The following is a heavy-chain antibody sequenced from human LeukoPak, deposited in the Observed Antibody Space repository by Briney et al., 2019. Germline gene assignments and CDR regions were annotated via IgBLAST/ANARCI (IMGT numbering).Heavy chain of an antibody. V-gene: IGHV3-23*01. CDR2: ISGSGGST. J-gene: IGHJ2*01. CDR1: GFTFSSYA. CDR3: TTEAGAAPDWYFDV. D-gene: IGHD1-1*01. Sequence: GGSLRLSCAASGFTFSSYAMSWVRQAPGKGLEWVSAISGSGGSTYYADSVKGRFTISRDNSKNTLYLQMNSLRADDTAIYYCTTEAGAAPDWYFDVWGRGTLVTVSS.